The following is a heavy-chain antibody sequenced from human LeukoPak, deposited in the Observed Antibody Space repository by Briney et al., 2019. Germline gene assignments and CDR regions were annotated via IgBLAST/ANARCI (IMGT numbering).Heavy chain of an antibody. CDR1: GGSISTYH. D-gene: IGHD3-10*01. J-gene: IGHJ5*02. CDR2: IYYTGST. V-gene: IGHV4-59*01. CDR3: ARGRGDSRGTSFDP. Sequence: SETLSLTCIVSGGSISTYHWSWIRQPPGKGLEWIGYIYYTGSTTYNPSLKSRVSISVDTSKNKFSLDLNSVSAADTAVYYCARGRGDSRGTSFDPWGQGTLVTVSS.